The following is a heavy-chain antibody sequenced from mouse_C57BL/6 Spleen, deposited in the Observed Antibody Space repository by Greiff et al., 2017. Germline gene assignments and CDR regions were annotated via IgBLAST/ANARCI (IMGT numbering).Heavy chain of an antibody. J-gene: IGHJ4*01. CDR1: GYSITSGYY. V-gene: IGHV3-6*01. CDR3: ARGGDDYDGAMDY. CDR2: ISYDGSN. D-gene: IGHD2-4*01. Sequence: EVQLQESGPGLVKPSQSLSLTCSVTGYSITSGYYWNWIRQFPGNKLEWMGYISYDGSNNYNPSLKNRISITRDTSKNQFFLKLNSVTTEDTATYYCARGGDDYDGAMDYWGQGTSVTVSS.